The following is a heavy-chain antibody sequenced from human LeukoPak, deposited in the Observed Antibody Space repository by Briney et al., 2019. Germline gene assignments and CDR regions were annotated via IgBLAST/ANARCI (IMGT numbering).Heavy chain of an antibody. Sequence: SETLSLTCAVYGGSFSGYYWSWIRQPPGEGLEWIGEINHSGSTNYNPSLKSRVTISVDTSKNQFSLKLSSVTAADTAVYYCASRLRDYGDYYFDYWGQGTLVTVSS. D-gene: IGHD4-17*01. J-gene: IGHJ4*02. V-gene: IGHV4-34*01. CDR3: ASRLRDYGDYYFDY. CDR2: INHSGST. CDR1: GGSFSGYY.